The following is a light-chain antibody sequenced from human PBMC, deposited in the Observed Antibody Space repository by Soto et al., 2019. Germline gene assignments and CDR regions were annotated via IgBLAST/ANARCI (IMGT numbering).Light chain of an antibody. CDR1: NSVLYSPNNKNY. Sequence: DILRTLSPDSLAVSLGERATINWKSNNSVLYSPNNKNYLAWYQQKPGQPPKLLIYWASARESGVPDRFSGSGSGTDFTLTISSLQAEDVAVYYCQQYADVPRTFGQGTKVDIK. CDR3: QQYADVPRT. J-gene: IGKJ1*01. V-gene: IGKV4-1*01. CDR2: WAS.